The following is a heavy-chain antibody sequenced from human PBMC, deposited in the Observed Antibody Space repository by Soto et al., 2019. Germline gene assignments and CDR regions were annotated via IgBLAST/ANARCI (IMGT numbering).Heavy chain of an antibody. CDR2: IIPMFGTA. Sequence: QAQLVQSGAEVKKPGSSVKVSCKASGGTFSSYALTWVRQAPGQGLEWMGGIIPMFGTANYAQKFQGRVTITADESTTTAHMELSSLRSGDTAVYYCARDTGTTPRKWYFDYWGQGTLVTVSS. D-gene: IGHD1-1*01. CDR1: GGTFSSYA. CDR3: ARDTGTTPRKWYFDY. J-gene: IGHJ4*02. V-gene: IGHV1-69*01.